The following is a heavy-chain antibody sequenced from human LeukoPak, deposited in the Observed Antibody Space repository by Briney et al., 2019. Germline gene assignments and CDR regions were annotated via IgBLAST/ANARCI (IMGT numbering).Heavy chain of an antibody. D-gene: IGHD3-22*01. Sequence: ASVTVSFTASGYTFTVYYMHLVRQAPGQGLEWMGWFNPNSGGRNYAQKFQGRGTITRATAISTAYMDLSRLRLEATAAYDYYRNNQKTYYDDSSGDNYFDYWGQGTLVTVSS. CDR1: GYTFTVYY. V-gene: IGHV1-2*02. CDR2: FNPNSGGR. J-gene: IGHJ4*02. CDR3: YRNNQKTYYDDSSGDNYFDY.